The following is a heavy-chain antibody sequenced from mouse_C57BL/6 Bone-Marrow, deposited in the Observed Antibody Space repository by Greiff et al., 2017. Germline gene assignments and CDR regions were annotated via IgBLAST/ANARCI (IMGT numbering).Heavy chain of an antibody. Sequence: QVQLQQSGPELVKPGASVKISCKASGYAFSSSWMNWVKQRPGKGLEWIGRIYPGDGDTNYNGKFKGKATLTADKSSSTAYMQLSSLTSEDSAVYFCARERELLRSFAYWGQGTLVTVSA. V-gene: IGHV1-82*01. J-gene: IGHJ3*01. CDR3: ARERELLRSFAY. D-gene: IGHD1-1*01. CDR1: GYAFSSSW. CDR2: IYPGDGDT.